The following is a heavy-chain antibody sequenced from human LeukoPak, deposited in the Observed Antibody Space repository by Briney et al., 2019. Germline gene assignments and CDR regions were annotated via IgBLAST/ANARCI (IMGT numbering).Heavy chain of an antibody. Sequence: SETLSLTCAVYGGSFSGYYWSWIRQPPGKGLEWIGEINHSGSTNYNPPLKSRVTISVDTSKNQFSLKLSSVTAADTAVYYCARRGHYYGSGSHDYWGQGTLVTVSS. V-gene: IGHV4-34*01. D-gene: IGHD3-10*01. CDR2: INHSGST. J-gene: IGHJ4*02. CDR1: GGSFSGYY. CDR3: ARRGHYYGSGSHDY.